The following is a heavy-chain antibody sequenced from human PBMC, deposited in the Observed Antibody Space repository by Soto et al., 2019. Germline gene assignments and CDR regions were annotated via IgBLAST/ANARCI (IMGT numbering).Heavy chain of an antibody. Sequence: GGSLRLSCAASGFTFGSYAMSWVRQAPGKGLEWVSAISGSGGSTYYADSVKGRFTISRDNSKNTLYLQMNSLRAEDTAVYYCAKDQADSSSQTVGYWGQGTLVTVSS. CDR2: ISGSGGST. J-gene: IGHJ4*02. CDR3: AKDQADSSSQTVGY. D-gene: IGHD6-13*01. CDR1: GFTFGSYA. V-gene: IGHV3-23*01.